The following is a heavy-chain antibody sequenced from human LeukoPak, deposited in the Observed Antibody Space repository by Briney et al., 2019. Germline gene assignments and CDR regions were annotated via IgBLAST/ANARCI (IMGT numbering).Heavy chain of an antibody. CDR2: IYHSGST. J-gene: IGHJ2*01. D-gene: IGHD2-2*01. CDR3: ARARLGTRKVPAASRPYWYFDL. CDR1: GGSISSGGYS. Sequence: PSETLSLTCAVSGGSISSGGYSWSWIRQPPGKGLEWIGYIYHSGSTYYNPSLKSRVTISVDRSKNQFSLKLSSVTAADTAVYYCARARLGTRKVPAASRPYWYFDLWGRGTLVTVSS. V-gene: IGHV4-30-2*01.